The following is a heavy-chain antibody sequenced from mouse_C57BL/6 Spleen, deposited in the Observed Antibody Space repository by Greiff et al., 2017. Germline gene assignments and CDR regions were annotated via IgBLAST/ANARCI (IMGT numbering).Heavy chain of an antibody. CDR2: INPNNGGT. J-gene: IGHJ3*01. D-gene: IGHD3-2*02. V-gene: IGHV1-26*01. CDR3: ASDSSGPFAY. Sequence: VQLQQSGPELVKPGASVKISCKASGYTFTDYYMNWVKQSHGKSLEWIGDINPNNGGTSYNQKFKGKATLTVDKSSSTAYMELRSLTSEDSAVXYCASDSSGPFAYWGQGTLVTVSA. CDR1: GYTFTDYY.